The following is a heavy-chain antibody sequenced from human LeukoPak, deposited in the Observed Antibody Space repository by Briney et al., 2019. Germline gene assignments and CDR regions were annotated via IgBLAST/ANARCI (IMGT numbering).Heavy chain of an antibody. Sequence: GGSLRLSCAASGLTFSGSAMSWVRQAPGKGLEWVSLISGSGNSTYYADSVKGRFTISRDNSKSTLYLQMNSLRAEDTAVYYCAKDLFSGSGRAGNMDVWGKGTTVTVSS. J-gene: IGHJ6*03. CDR2: ISGSGNST. CDR3: AKDLFSGSGRAGNMDV. V-gene: IGHV3-23*01. D-gene: IGHD3-10*01. CDR1: GLTFSGSA.